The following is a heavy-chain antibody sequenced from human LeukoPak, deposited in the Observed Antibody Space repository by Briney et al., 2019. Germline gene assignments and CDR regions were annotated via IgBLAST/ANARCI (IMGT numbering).Heavy chain of an antibody. D-gene: IGHD2-21*01. V-gene: IGHV3-23*01. CDR1: GLTFSSEA. CDR2: ISRGGGTT. Sequence: GGSLTLSCAVSGLTFSSEAVGWVRRLPGGGLVGVSTISRGGGTTDYAESMKGRFTISGDNSKNTAYLQMNSLRTEDTAVYYCANELWRGPSDAFDIWGRGTLVTVSS. J-gene: IGHJ3*02. CDR3: ANELWRGPSDAFDI.